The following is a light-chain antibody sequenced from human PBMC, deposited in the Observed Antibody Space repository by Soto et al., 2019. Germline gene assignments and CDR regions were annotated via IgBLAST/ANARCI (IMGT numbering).Light chain of an antibody. J-gene: IGKJ5*01. Sequence: DIQITQSPSSLSASVGDRVTITCRASQSINFYLNWYQQRPGKAPKVLIYAASDLQSGVPSRFSGSGSGTEFSLTISSLQPEDFATYYCQHSYSLPITFGQGTRLEI. V-gene: IGKV1-39*01. CDR3: QHSYSLPIT. CDR1: QSINFY. CDR2: AAS.